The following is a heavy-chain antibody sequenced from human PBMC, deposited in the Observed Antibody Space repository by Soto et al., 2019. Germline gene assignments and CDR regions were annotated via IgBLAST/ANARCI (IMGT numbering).Heavy chain of an antibody. CDR3: AKSRYCSGGSCYLYDS. V-gene: IGHV1-69*06. Sequence: VASVKVSCKTSGGTFSTFVISWVRQAPGQGLEWMGGISPIFGTANYAQKFQGRVTITADKSTSTAYMELSSLRSDDTAVYYCAKSRYCSGGSCYLYDSSGQGALVAVS. J-gene: IGHJ4*02. D-gene: IGHD2-15*01. CDR1: GGTFSTFV. CDR2: ISPIFGTA.